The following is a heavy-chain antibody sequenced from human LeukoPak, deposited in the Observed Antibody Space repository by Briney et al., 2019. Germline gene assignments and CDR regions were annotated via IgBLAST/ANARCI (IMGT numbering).Heavy chain of an antibody. CDR2: INPNSGGT. J-gene: IGHJ5*02. Sequence: ASVKVSCKASGYTFTGYYMHWVRQAPGQGLEWMGWINPNSGGTNYAQKFQGRVTMTRDTSISTAYMGLSRLRSDDTAVYYCAFIAAAHNWFDPWGQGTLVTVSS. CDR1: GYTFTGYY. D-gene: IGHD6-13*01. V-gene: IGHV1-2*02. CDR3: AFIAAAHNWFDP.